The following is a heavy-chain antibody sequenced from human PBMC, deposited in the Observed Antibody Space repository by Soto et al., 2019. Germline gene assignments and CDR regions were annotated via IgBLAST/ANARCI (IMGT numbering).Heavy chain of an antibody. CDR2: IYWDDDK. CDR1: GFSLSTVGVG. J-gene: IGHJ4*01. CDR3: AHTLDWGEGRFDY. V-gene: IGHV2-5*02. Sequence: QITLKEAGPPLVKPTQTFTLTCSFTGFSLSTVGVGVGWIRQPPGKTLEWLALIYWDDDKRYSPSLKSRLTINNDTSKSHVLLTFTNSDPVDTATYYCAHTLDWGEGRFDYWGHGALVTVST. D-gene: IGHD7-27*01.